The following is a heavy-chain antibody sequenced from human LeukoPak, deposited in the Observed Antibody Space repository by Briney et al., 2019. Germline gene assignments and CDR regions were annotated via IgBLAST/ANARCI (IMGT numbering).Heavy chain of an antibody. D-gene: IGHD5-24*01. Sequence: GGSLRLACAVSEFTFSDFAMHWVRQAPGKGLEWVAVVSSHGNAGYYADSVKGRLTISRDNSKNTLYLQIDSLRAEDTAIYHCTRGAYNFNDFDYWGQGTLVTVSS. CDR2: VSSHGNAG. V-gene: IGHV3-30*01. CDR3: TRGAYNFNDFDY. CDR1: EFTFSDFA. J-gene: IGHJ4*02.